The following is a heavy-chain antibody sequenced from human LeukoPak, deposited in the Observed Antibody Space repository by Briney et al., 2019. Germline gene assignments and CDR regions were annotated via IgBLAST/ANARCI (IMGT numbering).Heavy chain of an antibody. CDR2: ISWNSGSI. CDR3: ARGVVQPNYFGMDV. CDR1: GFIFNNYA. V-gene: IGHV3-9*01. D-gene: IGHD6-13*01. Sequence: GGSLRLSCAGSGFIFNNYAMHWVRQPPGKGLEWVSGISWNSGSIDYADSVKGRFTISRDNAKNSLYLQMNSLRVEDTAVYYCARGVVQPNYFGMDVWGQGTTVTVSS. J-gene: IGHJ6*02.